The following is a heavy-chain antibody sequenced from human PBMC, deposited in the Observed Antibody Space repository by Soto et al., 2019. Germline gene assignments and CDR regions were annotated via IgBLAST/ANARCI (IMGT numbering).Heavy chain of an antibody. CDR2: IVPIFGTA. CDR1: GGTFSSYA. J-gene: IGHJ4*02. Sequence: QVQLVQSGAEVKKPGSSVKVSCKASGGTFSSYAISWVRQAPGQGLEWMGGIVPIFGTANSAQKFQGRFTITADESTNTAYMELSSLRSEDTALYYCARLWDGYGDYWGQGTLVTVSS. CDR3: ARLWDGYGDY. V-gene: IGHV1-69*12. D-gene: IGHD5-18*01.